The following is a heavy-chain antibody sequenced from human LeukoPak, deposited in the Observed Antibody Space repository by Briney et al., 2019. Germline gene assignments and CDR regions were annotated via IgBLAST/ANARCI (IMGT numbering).Heavy chain of an antibody. J-gene: IGHJ4*02. V-gene: IGHV3-7*01. Sequence: PGGSLRLSWAAARFTFSSYWMSWVRQAPGKGLGWVANIKQDGSEKYYVDSVNARFTISRDNAKNSLYLQMNSLRAEDTAVYYCATDRPQWELPHYWGQGTLVTVSS. CDR1: RFTFSSYW. CDR3: ATDRPQWELPHY. CDR2: IKQDGSEK. D-gene: IGHD1-26*01.